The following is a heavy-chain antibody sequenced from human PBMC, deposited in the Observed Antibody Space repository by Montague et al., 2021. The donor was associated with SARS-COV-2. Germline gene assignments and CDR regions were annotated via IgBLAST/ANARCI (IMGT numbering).Heavy chain of an antibody. V-gene: IGHV3-23*03. CDR2: LYEDDRTT. CDR3: AKRDGYNPRNWSFDY. Sequence: SLRLSCAASGFIFRNYAMCWVRQAPGKGLEWISVLYEDDRTTEYAGSVKGRFTISRDNSKNTLYLQMNSLRAEDTALYYCAKRDGYNPRNWSFDYWGQGTLVTVSS. J-gene: IGHJ4*02. CDR1: GFIFRNYA. D-gene: IGHD5-24*01.